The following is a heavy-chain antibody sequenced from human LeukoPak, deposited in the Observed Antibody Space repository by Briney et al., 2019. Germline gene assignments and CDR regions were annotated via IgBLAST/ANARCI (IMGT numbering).Heavy chain of an antibody. CDR2: INPRNGDT. CDR1: GYPFTGYY. J-gene: IGHJ6*03. V-gene: IGHV1-2*02. D-gene: IGHD3-10*01. CDR3: ATGAQYGLWGVPYFYYMHV. Sequence: ASVKVSCKASGYPFTGYYVHWVRQAPGHGLEWMGWINPRNGDTHSAQKFQGRVSMTGDTSITTAYMELSSLTSDDTAVYYCATGAQYGLWGVPYFYYMHVWGTGTTVAVSS.